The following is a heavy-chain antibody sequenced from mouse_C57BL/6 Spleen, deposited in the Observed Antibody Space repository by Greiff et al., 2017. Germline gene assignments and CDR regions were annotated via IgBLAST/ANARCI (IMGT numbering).Heavy chain of an antibody. J-gene: IGHJ3*01. CDR1: GYTFTSYW. CDR3: ARSRGDDYDGGAY. D-gene: IGHD2-4*01. Sequence: VKLQQPGAELVKPGASVKLSCKASGYTFTSYWMQWVKQRPGQGLEWIGDIDPSDSCTTYNQKFKGKATLTVDTSSSTAYMQLSSLTSEDSAVYYCARSRGDDYDGGAYWGQGTLVTVSA. CDR2: IDPSDSCT. V-gene: IGHV1-50*01.